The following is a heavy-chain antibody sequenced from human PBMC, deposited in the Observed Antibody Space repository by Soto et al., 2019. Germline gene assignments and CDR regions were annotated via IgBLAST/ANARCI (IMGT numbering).Heavy chain of an antibody. V-gene: IGHV3-30*03. CDR1: GFTFSSCG. Sequence: QVQLVESGGGVVQPGRSLRLSCAASGFTFSSCGMHWVRQAPGKGLEWVAVISYDGSNKYYVDSVKGRFTISRDNSKDTLYLQMNSLRAEGPAVYYCARPPYGSSSWYGCVKNGGQGTLGTVSS. CDR3: ARPPYGSSSWYGCVKN. J-gene: IGHJ1*01. CDR2: ISYDGSNK. D-gene: IGHD6-13*01.